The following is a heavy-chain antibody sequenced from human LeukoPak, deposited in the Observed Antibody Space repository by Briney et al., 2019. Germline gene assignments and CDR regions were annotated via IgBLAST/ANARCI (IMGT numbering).Heavy chain of an antibody. CDR3: ARVEVYYDFWSGYSNWFDP. CDR2: IYYSGST. D-gene: IGHD3-3*01. V-gene: IGHV4-31*03. J-gene: IGHJ5*02. Sequence: SSETLSLTCTVSGGSISSGGYYWSWIRQHPGKGLEWIGYIYYSGSTYYNPSLKSRVTISVDTSKNQFSLKLSSVTAADTAVYYCARVEVYYDFWSGYSNWFDPWGQGTLVTVSS. CDR1: GGSISSGGYY.